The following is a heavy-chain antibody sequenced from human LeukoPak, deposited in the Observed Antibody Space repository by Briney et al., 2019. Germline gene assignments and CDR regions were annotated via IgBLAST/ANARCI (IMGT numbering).Heavy chain of an antibody. V-gene: IGHV3-23*01. D-gene: IGHD2-2*01. CDR2: ISGSGGST. CDR1: GFTFSSHA. CDR3: AKGVPSCSTTSCYADY. J-gene: IGHJ4*02. Sequence: GGSLGLSCAASGFTFSSHAMSWVRQAPGKGLEWVSAISGSGGSTYYAGSVKGRFTISRDNSKNTLYLQMNSLRAEDTAVYYCAKGVPSCSTTSCYADYWGQGTLVTVSS.